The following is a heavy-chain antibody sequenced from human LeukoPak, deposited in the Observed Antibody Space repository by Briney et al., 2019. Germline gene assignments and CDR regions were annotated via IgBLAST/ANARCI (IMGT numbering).Heavy chain of an antibody. CDR2: ISGSGGST. CDR1: GFTFSSYA. CDR3: ARVEILGYCSSGSCYAVFAP. D-gene: IGHD2-2*01. V-gene: IGHV3-23*01. Sequence: GGSLRLSCAASGFTFSSYAMSWVRQAPGKGLEWVSAISGSGGSTYYADSVKGRFTISRDNSKNTLYLQMNSLRAEDTAVYYCARVEILGYCSSGSCYAVFAPWGQGTLVTVSS. J-gene: IGHJ5*02.